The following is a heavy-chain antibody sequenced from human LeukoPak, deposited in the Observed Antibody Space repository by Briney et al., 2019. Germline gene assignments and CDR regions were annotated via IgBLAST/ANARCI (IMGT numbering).Heavy chain of an antibody. Sequence: PSETLSLTCTVSGGSISSSSYYWGWIRQPPGKGLEWIGSIYYSGSTYYNPSLKSRVTISVDTSKNQFSLKLSSVTAADTAVYYCARGEISVAPYIEGRNWFDPWGQGTLVTVSS. CDR2: IYYSGST. CDR1: GGSISSSSYY. CDR3: ARGEISVAPYIEGRNWFDP. J-gene: IGHJ5*02. D-gene: IGHD3-16*02. V-gene: IGHV4-39*07.